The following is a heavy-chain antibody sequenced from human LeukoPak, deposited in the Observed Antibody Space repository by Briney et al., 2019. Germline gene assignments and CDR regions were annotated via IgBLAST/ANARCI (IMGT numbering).Heavy chain of an antibody. CDR3: AFASSGGSGDFDY. D-gene: IGHD2-15*01. CDR1: GGSISSYY. CDR2: IYYSGST. V-gene: IGHV4-59*08. Sequence: SETLSLTCTVSGGSISSYYWSWIRQPPGKGLEWIGYIYYSGSTNYNPSLKSRVTISVDTSKNQFSLKLSSVTAADTAVYCCAFASSGGSGDFDYWGQGTLVTVSS. J-gene: IGHJ4*02.